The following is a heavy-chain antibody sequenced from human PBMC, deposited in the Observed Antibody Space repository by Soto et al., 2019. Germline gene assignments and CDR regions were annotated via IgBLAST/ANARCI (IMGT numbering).Heavy chain of an antibody. CDR2: IGGNTESGTT. V-gene: IGHV3-15*04. D-gene: IGHD6-25*01. CDR1: GFTFSKAF. Sequence: DVLLVESGGGLVEPGGSLTLSCAASGFTFSKAFLSWVRQAPGKGLEWVGQIGGNTESGTTKYPAPVRGRFTISRDDSKITTRLQRNSLKVEATAVYYCTVGGGYSNGHHWFDPWGQGTPVIVSS. J-gene: IGHJ5*02. CDR3: TVGGGYSNGHHWFDP.